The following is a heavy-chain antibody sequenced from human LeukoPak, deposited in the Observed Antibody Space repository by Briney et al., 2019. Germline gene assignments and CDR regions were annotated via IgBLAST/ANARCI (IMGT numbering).Heavy chain of an antibody. J-gene: IGHJ5*01. CDR1: GFTFPMYA. CDR2: MCGTAGCT. D-gene: IGHD3-22*01. V-gene: IGHV3-23*01. Sequence: PGGSLTLSCQASGFTFPMYAMSWVRQAPGKGLEWVASMCGTAGCTFYPDSVKGRFIISRDNFKNILYLQMNSLRAEGTAIYYCAKDRPNFHENSGHYYRRDGDSWGQGTLVTVSS. CDR3: AKDRPNFHENSGHYYRRDGDS.